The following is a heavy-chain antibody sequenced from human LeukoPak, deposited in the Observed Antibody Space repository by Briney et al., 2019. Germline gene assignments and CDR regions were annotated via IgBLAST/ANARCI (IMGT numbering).Heavy chain of an antibody. Sequence: PSETLXLTCTVXXGXXXXXXXXXXXXXAGXXXXXIGRIYPRETPNYNPSLKSRVIMSVDKSKNQFSLKLRSVTXADTAVYYCAREWHHVFDYWGQGNLVTVSS. D-gene: IGHD5-12*01. J-gene: IGHJ4*02. CDR3: AREWHHVFDY. CDR2: IYPRETP. CDR1: XGXXXXXX. V-gene: IGHV4-4*07.